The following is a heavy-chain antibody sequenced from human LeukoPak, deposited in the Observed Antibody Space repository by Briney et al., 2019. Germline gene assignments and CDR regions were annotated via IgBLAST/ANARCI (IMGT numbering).Heavy chain of an antibody. Sequence: SETLSLTCAVYGGSFSGYYWSWTRQPPGKGLEWIGEINHSGSTNYNPSLKSRVTISVDTSKNQFSLKLSSVTAADTAVYYCARRGRGWSPLAVVPAATNYYYYYMDVWGKGTTVTVSS. CDR1: GGSFSGYY. D-gene: IGHD2-2*01. CDR3: ARRGRGWSPLAVVPAATNYYYYYMDV. J-gene: IGHJ6*03. V-gene: IGHV4-34*01. CDR2: INHSGST.